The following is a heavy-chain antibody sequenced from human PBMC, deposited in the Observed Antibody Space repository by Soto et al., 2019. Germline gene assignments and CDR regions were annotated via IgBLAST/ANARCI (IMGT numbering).Heavy chain of an antibody. CDR2: IKQDGSEK. J-gene: IGHJ6*02. D-gene: IGHD3-22*01. CDR3: ARVGRAYYYDSSGYEYYYYGMDV. Sequence: PGGSLRLSCAASGFTFSSYWMSWVRQAPGKGLEWVANIKQDGSEKYYVDSVKGRFTISRDNAKNSLYLQMNSLRAEDTAVYYCARVGRAYYYDSSGYEYYYYGMDVWGQGTTVTVSS. V-gene: IGHV3-7*01. CDR1: GFTFSSYW.